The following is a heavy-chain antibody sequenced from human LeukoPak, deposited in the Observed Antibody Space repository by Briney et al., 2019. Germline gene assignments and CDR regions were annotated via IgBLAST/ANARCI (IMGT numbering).Heavy chain of an antibody. CDR3: ARDIVVPAAIWFDGYYYYGMDV. V-gene: IGHV4-59*01. Sequence: SGTLSLTCTVSGGSISSDYWSWMRQPPGKGLEWIGYIYYGGSTNYNPSLKSRVTISVDTSKNQFSLKLSSVTAADTAVYYCARDIVVPAAIWFDGYYYYGMDVWGQGTTVTVSS. D-gene: IGHD2-2*01. J-gene: IGHJ6*02. CDR1: GGSISSDY. CDR2: IYYGGST.